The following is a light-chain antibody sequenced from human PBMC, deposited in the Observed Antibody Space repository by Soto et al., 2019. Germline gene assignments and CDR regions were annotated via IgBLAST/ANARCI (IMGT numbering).Light chain of an antibody. Sequence: QSVLTQPLSASASPGQRVTISCSGGSSNIGSNTVAWYQHLPGTAPPRLIFTAGQRPSGVPGRFSGSKSGTSASLAISGLQSEDEGDYDCSAWDNSLNGYVFGRGTKVTVL. CDR2: TAG. CDR1: SSNIGSNT. CDR3: SAWDNSLNGYV. J-gene: IGLJ1*01. V-gene: IGLV1-44*01.